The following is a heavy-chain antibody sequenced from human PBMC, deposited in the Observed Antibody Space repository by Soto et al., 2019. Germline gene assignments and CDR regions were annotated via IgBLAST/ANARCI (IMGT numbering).Heavy chain of an antibody. CDR2: ISYDGSNK. J-gene: IGHJ4*02. V-gene: IGHV3-30*18. Sequence: GGSLRLSCAASGFTFSSYGMHWARQAPGKGLEWVAVISYDGSNKYYADSVKGRFTISRDNSKNTLYLQMNSLRAEDTAVYYCAKAPSTWSYGQFDYWGQGTLVTVSS. D-gene: IGHD5-18*01. CDR3: AKAPSTWSYGQFDY. CDR1: GFTFSSYG.